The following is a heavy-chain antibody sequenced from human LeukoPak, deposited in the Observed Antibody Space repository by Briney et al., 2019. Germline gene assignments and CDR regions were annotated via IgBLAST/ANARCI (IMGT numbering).Heavy chain of an antibody. Sequence: KPSETLSLTCTVSGGSISSYYWSWIRQPPGKGLEWIGYIYYSGSTNYNPSLKSRVTISVDTSKNQFSLKLSSVTAADTAVYYCARAATVVVPAASSLGYYYYYYMDVWGKGTTVTISS. J-gene: IGHJ6*03. CDR1: GGSISSYY. CDR3: ARAATVVVPAASSLGYYYYYYMDV. D-gene: IGHD2-2*01. V-gene: IGHV4-59*01. CDR2: IYYSGST.